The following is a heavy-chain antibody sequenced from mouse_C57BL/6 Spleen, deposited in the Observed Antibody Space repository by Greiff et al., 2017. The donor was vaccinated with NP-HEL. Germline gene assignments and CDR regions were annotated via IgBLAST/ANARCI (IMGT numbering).Heavy chain of an antibody. CDR1: GYAFSSSW. J-gene: IGHJ4*01. CDR2: IYPGDGDT. D-gene: IGHD2-5*01. CDR3: ARSNSNYAYAMGY. Sequence: VQLQQSGPELVKPGASVKISCKASGYAFSSSWMNWVKQRPGKGLEWIGRIYPGDGDTNYNGKFKGKATLTADKSSSTAYMQLSSLTSEDSAVYFCARSNSNYAYAMGYWGQGTSVTVSS. V-gene: IGHV1-82*01.